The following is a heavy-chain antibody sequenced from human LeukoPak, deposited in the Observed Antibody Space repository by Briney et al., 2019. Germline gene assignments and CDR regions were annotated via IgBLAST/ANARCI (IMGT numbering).Heavy chain of an antibody. D-gene: IGHD3-22*01. CDR1: GFTFSSHG. CDR2: ILSSGSEK. J-gene: IGHJ3*02. V-gene: IGHV3-30*18. CDR3: TKGRPPYYYESRGYHYDVFDN. Sequence: GGSLRLSCAASGFTFSSHGMHWVRQAPGRGLEWVAGILSSGSEKFYADSVKGRFTISRDNSKNTPYLQMNSLRAEDTAVYFCTKGRPPYYYESRGYHYDVFDNWGQGTMVTVSS.